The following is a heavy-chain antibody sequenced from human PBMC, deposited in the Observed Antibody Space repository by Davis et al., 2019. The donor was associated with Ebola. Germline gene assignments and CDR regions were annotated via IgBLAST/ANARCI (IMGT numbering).Heavy chain of an antibody. J-gene: IGHJ4*02. Sequence: GGSLRLSCTASKFTFSSYTMNWVRQAPGKGLEWVANIKQDGSEKYYVDSVKGRFTISRENAKNSLNLQMNSLRVEDTAVYYCVVRDERALGYWGQGTLVTVSS. D-gene: IGHD2-8*01. V-gene: IGHV3-7*01. CDR1: KFTFSSYT. CDR2: IKQDGSEK. CDR3: VVRDERALGY.